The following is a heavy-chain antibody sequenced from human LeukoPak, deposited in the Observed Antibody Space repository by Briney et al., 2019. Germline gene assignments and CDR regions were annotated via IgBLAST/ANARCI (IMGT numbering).Heavy chain of an antibody. CDR2: IYYSGST. CDR1: GVSISSSSYY. CDR3: ARRVGIAAAGTEDY. Sequence: PSETLSLTCTVSGVSISSSSYYWGWLRQPPGQGLEWIGSIYYSGSTYYNPSLKSRVTISVDTSKNQFSLKLSSVTAADTAVYLCARRVGIAAAGTEDYGGQGTLVTVSS. V-gene: IGHV4-39*01. D-gene: IGHD6-13*01. J-gene: IGHJ4*02.